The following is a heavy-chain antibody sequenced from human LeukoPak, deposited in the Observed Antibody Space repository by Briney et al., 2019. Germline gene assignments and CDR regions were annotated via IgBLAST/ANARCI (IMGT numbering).Heavy chain of an antibody. Sequence: ASVKVSCKASGYTFISYGISWVRQAPGRGLEWMGWISAYNGNTNYAQKLQGRVTMTTGTSTSTAYMELRSLRSDDTAVYYCARGQNPSFYYYGMDVWGQGTTVTVSS. CDR2: ISAYNGNT. CDR1: GYTFISYG. J-gene: IGHJ6*02. D-gene: IGHD1-26*01. V-gene: IGHV1-18*01. CDR3: ARGQNPSFYYYGMDV.